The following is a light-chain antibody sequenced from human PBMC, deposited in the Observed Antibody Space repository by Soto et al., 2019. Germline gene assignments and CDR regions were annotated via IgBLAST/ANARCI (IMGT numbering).Light chain of an antibody. CDR3: CSYAGSSTWV. Sequence: QSVLTQPASVSGSPGQSITISCTGTSSDVGSYKFVSWYQQHPGKAPKLMIYEGSKRPSGVSNRFSGSKSGNTASLTISGLQAEDEADYYCCSYAGSSTWVFGTGTKLTV. CDR2: EGS. V-gene: IGLV2-23*01. CDR1: SSDVGSYKF. J-gene: IGLJ1*01.